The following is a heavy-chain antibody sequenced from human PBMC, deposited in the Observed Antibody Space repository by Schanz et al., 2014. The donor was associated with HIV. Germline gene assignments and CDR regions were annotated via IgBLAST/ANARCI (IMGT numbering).Heavy chain of an antibody. CDR2: ISFDGSNK. D-gene: IGHD6-19*01. CDR1: GFSFSNYG. V-gene: IGHV3-30*03. J-gene: IGHJ5*02. CDR3: AREYLGYSSGFDP. Sequence: QVQLLESGGGVVQPVLRLSCAASGFSFSNYGMHWVRQAPGKGLEWVAVISFDGSNKYYADSVKGRFTISRDNAKNTLYLQMNSLRAEDTAVYYCAREYLGYSSGFDPWGQGTLVTVSS.